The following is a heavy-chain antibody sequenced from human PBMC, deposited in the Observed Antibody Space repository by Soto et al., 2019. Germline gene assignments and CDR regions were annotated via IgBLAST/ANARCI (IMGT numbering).Heavy chain of an antibody. V-gene: IGHV3-30-3*01. D-gene: IGHD3-10*01. CDR2: ISYDGSNK. CDR1: GFTFSSYA. Sequence: QVQLVESGGGVVQPGRSLRLSCAASGFTFSSYAMHWVRQAPGKGLEWVAVISYDGSNKYYADSVKGRFTISRDNSKTTLYLQMNSLRAEDTAVYYCARMGATMVRGVIRYYYYGMDVWGQGTTVTVSS. J-gene: IGHJ6*02. CDR3: ARMGATMVRGVIRYYYYGMDV.